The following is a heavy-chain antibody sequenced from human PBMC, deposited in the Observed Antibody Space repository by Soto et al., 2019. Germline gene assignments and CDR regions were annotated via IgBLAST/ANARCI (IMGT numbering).Heavy chain of an antibody. CDR3: AHSRGSSWYYYYYGMDV. CDR2: IYWNDDK. D-gene: IGHD6-13*01. V-gene: IGHV2-5*01. CDR1: GFSLSTSGVG. J-gene: IGHJ6*02. Sequence: SGPTLVNPTQTLTLTWTFSGFSLSTSGVGVGWIRQPPGKALEWLALIYWNDDKRYSPSLKSRLTITKDTSKNQVVLTMTNMDPVDTATYYCAHSRGSSWYYYYYGMDVWGQGTTVTVSS.